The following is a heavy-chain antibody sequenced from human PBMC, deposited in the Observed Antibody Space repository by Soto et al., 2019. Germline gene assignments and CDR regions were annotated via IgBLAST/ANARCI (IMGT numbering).Heavy chain of an antibody. J-gene: IGHJ5*02. D-gene: IGHD3-10*01. Sequence: SETLSLTCAVYGGSFSGYYWSWIRQPPGKGLEWIGEINHSGSTNYNPSLKSRVTISVDTSKNQFSLKLSSVTAADTAVYYCARAMVRGVIISRPWFDPWGQGTLVTVSS. V-gene: IGHV4-34*01. CDR1: GGSFSGYY. CDR3: ARAMVRGVIISRPWFDP. CDR2: INHSGST.